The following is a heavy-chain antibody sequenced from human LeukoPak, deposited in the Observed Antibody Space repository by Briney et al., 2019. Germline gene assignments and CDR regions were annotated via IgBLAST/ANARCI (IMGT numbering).Heavy chain of an antibody. J-gene: IGHJ6*03. D-gene: IGHD3-16*01. Sequence: SETLSLTCAVYGGSFSGYYWSWIRQPPGKGLEWIGEINHSGSTNYNPSLKSRVTISVDTSKNQFSLKPSSVTAADTAVYYCARQARGGYYYYMDVWGKGTTVTVSS. V-gene: IGHV4-34*01. CDR3: ARQARGGYYYYMDV. CDR1: GGSFSGYY. CDR2: INHSGST.